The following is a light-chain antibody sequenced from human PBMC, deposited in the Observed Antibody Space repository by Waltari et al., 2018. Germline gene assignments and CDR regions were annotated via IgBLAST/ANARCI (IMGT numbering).Light chain of an antibody. V-gene: IGKV3-11*01. CDR3: KQRSNWPVT. J-gene: IGKJ2*01. Sequence: EFVLTQSPATLSLSPGERATLSCTASQSVSSYIAWYQQQPGQAPRLLIYDASNRATGIPARFIGSGSGTDFTLTISSLGPEDFAVYYCKQRSNWPVTFGQGTKLEIK. CDR1: QSVSSY. CDR2: DAS.